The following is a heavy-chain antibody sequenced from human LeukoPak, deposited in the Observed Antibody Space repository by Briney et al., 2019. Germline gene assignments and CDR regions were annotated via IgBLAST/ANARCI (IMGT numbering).Heavy chain of an antibody. Sequence: GASVKVSCKVSGYTFTELSVHWVRQAPGKGLEWMGNFDPKDGDTIYAQRFQGRVTMTEDTSTHTAYMELSSLRSEDTAVYYCARGTWKTDYWGQGTLVTVSS. CDR1: GYTFTELS. CDR2: FDPKDGDT. V-gene: IGHV1-24*01. D-gene: IGHD1-1*01. J-gene: IGHJ4*02. CDR3: ARGTWKTDY.